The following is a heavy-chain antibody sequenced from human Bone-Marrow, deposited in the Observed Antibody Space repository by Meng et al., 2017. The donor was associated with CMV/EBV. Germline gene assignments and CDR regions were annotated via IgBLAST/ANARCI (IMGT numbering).Heavy chain of an antibody. J-gene: IGHJ4*02. V-gene: IGHV1-2*02. CDR3: TRGCGWTGTDY. CDR2: INTNGGDT. D-gene: IGHD3/OR15-3a*01. Sequence: ASVKVSCKASGYTFTDYYIHWIRQAPGQGLEWMGWINTNGGDTNYAQRIQGRVTVTRDTSIRRGYMELSRLGSDDTAVYYCTRGCGWTGTDYWGQGTLVTVSS. CDR1: GYTFTDYY.